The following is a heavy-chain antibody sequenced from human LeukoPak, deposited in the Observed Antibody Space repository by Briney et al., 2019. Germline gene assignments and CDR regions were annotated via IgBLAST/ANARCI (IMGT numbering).Heavy chain of an antibody. J-gene: IGHJ6*02. CDR2: IYTSGST. V-gene: IGHV4-4*07. Sequence: SETLSLTCTVSGGSISGYYWSWIRQPAGKGLEWIGRIYTSGSTNYNPSLKSRVTMSVDTSKNQFSLKLSSVTAADTAVYYCARVHSSGWAPYYYGMDVWGQGTTVTVSS. D-gene: IGHD6-19*01. CDR1: GGSISGYY. CDR3: ARVHSSGWAPYYYGMDV.